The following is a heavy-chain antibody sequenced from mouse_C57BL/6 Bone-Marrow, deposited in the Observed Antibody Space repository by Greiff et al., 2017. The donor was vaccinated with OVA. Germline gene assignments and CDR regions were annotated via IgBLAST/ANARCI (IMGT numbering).Heavy chain of an antibody. CDR3: TLYYGSAWFAY. Sequence: VQLQQSGAELVRPGASVKLSCTASGFNIKDDYMHWVKQRPEQGLEWIGWIDPENGDTEYASKFQGKATITADTSSNTAYLQRSSLTSEDTAVYYCTLYYGSAWFAYWGQGTLVTVSA. CDR2: IDPENGDT. CDR1: GFNIKDDY. D-gene: IGHD2-2*01. V-gene: IGHV14-4*01. J-gene: IGHJ3*01.